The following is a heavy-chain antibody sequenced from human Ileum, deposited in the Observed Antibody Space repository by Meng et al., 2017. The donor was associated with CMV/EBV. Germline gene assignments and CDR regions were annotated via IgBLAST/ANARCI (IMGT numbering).Heavy chain of an antibody. CDR1: GGSLGGGYY. J-gene: IGHJ4*02. CDR3: ARDSAWLIDQ. Sequence: QWQLQESGPGLVKPSKTLSLPCTVSGGSLGGGYYWNWIRQPAGKGLEWIGRIYTSGSTNYNPSLKSRFTISVDTSKNQFSLNLTSVTAADTAVYYCARDSAWLIDQWGQGTLVTVSS. CDR2: IYTSGST. V-gene: IGHV4-61*02. D-gene: IGHD6-19*01.